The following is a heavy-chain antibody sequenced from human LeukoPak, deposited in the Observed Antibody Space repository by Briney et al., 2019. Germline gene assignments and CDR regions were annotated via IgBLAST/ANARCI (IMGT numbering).Heavy chain of an antibody. CDR3: ARSGPTENYFDY. D-gene: IGHD1-26*01. J-gene: IGHJ4*02. V-gene: IGHV1-3*01. CDR2: INAGNGNT. Sequence: GASVKVSCKSSGYTFTTYAIHWVRQAPGQRLEWMGWINAGNGNTKYSQKFQDRVTITRDTSASTAYMELSSLRSEDTAVYYCARSGPTENYFDYWGQGTLVTVSA. CDR1: GYTFTTYA.